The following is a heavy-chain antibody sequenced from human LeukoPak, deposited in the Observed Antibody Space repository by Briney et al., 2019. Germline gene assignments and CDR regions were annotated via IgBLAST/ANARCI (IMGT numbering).Heavy chain of an antibody. CDR2: IDSSSSYI. J-gene: IGHJ3*02. Sequence: GGSLRLSCAASGFTFSSYSMNWVRQAPGKGLEWVSSIDSSSSYIYYADSVKGRFTISRDNAKNSLYLQMNSLRAEDTAVYYCARDFHDIAAADAFDIWGQGTMVTVSS. CDR3: ARDFHDIAAADAFDI. V-gene: IGHV3-21*01. D-gene: IGHD6-13*01. CDR1: GFTFSSYS.